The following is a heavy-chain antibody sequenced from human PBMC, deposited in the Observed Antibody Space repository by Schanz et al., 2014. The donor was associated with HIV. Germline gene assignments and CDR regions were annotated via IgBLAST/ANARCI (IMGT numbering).Heavy chain of an antibody. V-gene: IGHV4-31*03. J-gene: IGHJ4*02. CDR2: IYYSGVT. CDR3: ARTPYYFDY. Sequence: QVQLQESGPGLVKPSQTLSLTCTVSGGSITSGGHYWSWIRQHPGKGLEWLGYIYYSGVTYYNPSLRSRITMSIDTSKNQFSLRLNSVTAADTAVYYCARTPYYFDYWGQGTLVTVSS. CDR1: GGSITSGGHY.